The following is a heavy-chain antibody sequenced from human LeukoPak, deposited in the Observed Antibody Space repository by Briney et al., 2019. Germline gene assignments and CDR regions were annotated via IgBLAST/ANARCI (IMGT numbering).Heavy chain of an antibody. CDR2: IKQDGSEK. J-gene: IGHJ1*01. CDR1: GFTFSSYW. D-gene: IGHD6-6*01. CDR3: ARAGGLAARELYFQH. V-gene: IGHV3-7*01. Sequence: GGSLRLSCAASGFTFSSYWMSWVRQAPGKGLEWVANIKQDGSEKYYVDSVKGRFTISRDNAKNPLYLQMNSLRAEDTAVYYCARAGGLAARELYFQHWGQGTLVTVSS.